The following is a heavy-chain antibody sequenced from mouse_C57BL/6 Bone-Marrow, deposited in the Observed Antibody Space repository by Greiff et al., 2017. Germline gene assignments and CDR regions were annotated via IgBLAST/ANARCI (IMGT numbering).Heavy chain of an antibody. V-gene: IGHV1-12*01. D-gene: IGHD1-1*01. CDR1: GYTFTSYN. CDR2: IYPGNGDT. CDR3: ARGEENYYGSSYDFDY. Sequence: LQQSGAELVRPGASVKMSCKASGYTFTSYNMHWVKQTPIQGLEWIGAIYPGNGDTSYNQKFKGKATLTVDKSSSTAYMQLSSLTSEDSAVYFCARGEENYYGSSYDFDYWGQGTTLTVSS. J-gene: IGHJ2*01.